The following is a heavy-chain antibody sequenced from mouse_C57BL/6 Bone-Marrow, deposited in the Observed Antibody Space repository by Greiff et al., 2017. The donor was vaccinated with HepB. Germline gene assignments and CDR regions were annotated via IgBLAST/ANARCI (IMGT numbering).Heavy chain of an antibody. CDR2: IHPSDSDT. V-gene: IGHV1-74*01. Sequence: QVQLKQPGAELVKPGASVKVSCKASGYTFTSYWMHWVKQRPGQGLEWIGRIHPSDSDTNYNQKFKGKATLTVDKSSSTAYMQLSSLTSEDSAVYYSAIFPYYYGSSPLAYWGQGTLVTVSA. CDR1: GYTFTSYW. CDR3: AIFPYYYGSSPLAY. J-gene: IGHJ3*01. D-gene: IGHD1-1*01.